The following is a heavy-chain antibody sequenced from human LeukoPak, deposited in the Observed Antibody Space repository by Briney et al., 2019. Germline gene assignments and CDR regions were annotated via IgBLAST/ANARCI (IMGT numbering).Heavy chain of an antibody. CDR2: IYYSGST. CDR1: GGSISSSSYY. V-gene: IGHV4-39*01. J-gene: IGHJ4*02. Sequence: SETLSLTCTVSGGSISSSSYYWGWIRQPPGKGLEWIGSIYYSGSTYYNPSLKSRVTISVDTSKNQFSLKLSSVTAADTAVYYCARGLSKLLFDYWGQGTLVTVSS. CDR3: ARGLSKLLFDY. D-gene: IGHD2-15*01.